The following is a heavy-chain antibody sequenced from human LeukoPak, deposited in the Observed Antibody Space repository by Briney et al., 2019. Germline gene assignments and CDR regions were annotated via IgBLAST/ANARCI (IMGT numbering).Heavy chain of an antibody. CDR2: ISSSSSYI. CDR1: GFTFSSYS. CDR3: ARDYSGYDSGFDY. J-gene: IGHJ4*02. D-gene: IGHD5-12*01. Sequence: GGSQRLSCAASGFTFSSYSMNWVRQAPGKGLEWVSSISSSSSYIYYADSVKGRFTISRDNAKNSLYLQMNSLRAEDTAVYYCARDYSGYDSGFDYWGQGTLVTVSS. V-gene: IGHV3-21*01.